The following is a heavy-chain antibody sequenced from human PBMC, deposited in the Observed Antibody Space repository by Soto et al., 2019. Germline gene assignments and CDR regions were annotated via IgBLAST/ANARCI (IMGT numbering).Heavy chain of an antibody. V-gene: IGHV5-51*01. CDR3: ARGDYRVLEF. CDR1: GFSFASSW. D-gene: IGHD4-4*01. Sequence: GESLKISCKDSGFSFASSWIGWVRQMPGKGLEWMGVIYPGDSDTRYSPSFQGQVTTSADKSISTAYLQWSSLKASDTAMYYCARGDYRVLEFWGQGTLVTVSS. J-gene: IGHJ4*02. CDR2: IYPGDSDT.